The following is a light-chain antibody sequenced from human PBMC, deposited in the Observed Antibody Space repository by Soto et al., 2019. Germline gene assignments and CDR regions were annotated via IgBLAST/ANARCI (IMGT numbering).Light chain of an antibody. CDR3: QQYGNSPRYS. V-gene: IGKV3-20*01. CDR1: QSVDSRY. Sequence: EIVLTQSPGTPSLSPGERATLSCRASQSVDSRYLAWYQQKPGQAPRLLIYAVSSKATGIPDRFSGSGSGTDFTLPISSLEPEDFAEYYCQQYGNSPRYSFGQGTKLELK. CDR2: AVS. J-gene: IGKJ2*03.